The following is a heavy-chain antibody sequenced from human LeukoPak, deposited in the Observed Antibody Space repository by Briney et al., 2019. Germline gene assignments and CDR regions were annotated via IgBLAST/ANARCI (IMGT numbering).Heavy chain of an antibody. CDR3: AAASLDYYYGMDV. CDR2: IVVCSGNT. CDR1: GFTFTSSA. V-gene: IGHV1-58*02. D-gene: IGHD6-6*01. J-gene: IGHJ6*02. Sequence: SVKLSCKASGFTFTSSAMQWVPQARGPRLGWLGWIVVCSGNTNYAKKFQERDTITRDMSTSTAYMELSSLRSEDTAVYYCAAASLDYYYGMDVWGQGTTVTVSS.